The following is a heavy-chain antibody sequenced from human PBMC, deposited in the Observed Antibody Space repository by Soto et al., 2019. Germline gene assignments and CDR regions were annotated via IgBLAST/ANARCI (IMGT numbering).Heavy chain of an antibody. D-gene: IGHD6-6*01. J-gene: IGHJ4*02. CDR2: TYYRSKWYN. CDR1: GDSVSSNSAA. Sequence: SQTLSLTCAISGDSVSSNSAAWNWIRQSPSRGLEWLGRTYYRSKWYNDYAVSVKSRITINPDTSKNQFSLQLNSVTPEDTAVYYCARGGPRAYSSSHHFDYWGQGTLVTVSS. V-gene: IGHV6-1*01. CDR3: ARGGPRAYSSSHHFDY.